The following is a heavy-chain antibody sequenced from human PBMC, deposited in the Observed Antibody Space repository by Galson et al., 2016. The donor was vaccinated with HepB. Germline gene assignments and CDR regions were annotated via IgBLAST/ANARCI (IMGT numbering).Heavy chain of an antibody. J-gene: IGHJ4*02. Sequence: SLRLSCAASGFTFSSYWMSWVRQAPGKGLEWVSTISPGRPNTHYADSVWSRFTISRDDAKDTVFLHMYSLRDEDTAVYYCAVWLQAHFDHWGQGTFVAVSS. CDR2: ISPGRPNT. CDR1: GFTFSSYW. CDR3: AVWLQAHFDH. V-gene: IGHV3-23*01. D-gene: IGHD5-24*01.